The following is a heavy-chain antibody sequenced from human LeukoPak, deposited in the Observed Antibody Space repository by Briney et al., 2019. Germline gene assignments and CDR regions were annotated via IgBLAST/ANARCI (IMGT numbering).Heavy chain of an antibody. Sequence: PGGSLRLSCAASRFTFSSYAMSWVRQAPGKGLELVSSISSSSSYIYYADSVKGRFTISRDNAKNSLYLQMNSLRAEDTAVYYCARDALWSMVVAATGDYWGQGTLVTVSS. J-gene: IGHJ4*02. CDR3: ARDALWSMVVAATGDY. CDR1: RFTFSSYA. CDR2: ISSSSSYI. D-gene: IGHD2-15*01. V-gene: IGHV3-21*01.